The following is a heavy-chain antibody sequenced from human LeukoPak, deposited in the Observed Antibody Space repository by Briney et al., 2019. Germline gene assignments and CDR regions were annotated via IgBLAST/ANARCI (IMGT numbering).Heavy chain of an antibody. D-gene: IGHD1-26*01. CDR2: FDPEDGET. V-gene: IGHV1-24*01. CDR3: ATEIYGRAFDY. Sequence: GASVKVSCKVSGYTLTKLSMHWVRQAPGKGLEWMGGFDPEDGETIYAQKFQGRVTMTEGTSTDTAYMELNSLRSEDTAVYYCATEIYGRAFDYWGQGTLVTVSS. CDR1: GYTLTKLS. J-gene: IGHJ4*02.